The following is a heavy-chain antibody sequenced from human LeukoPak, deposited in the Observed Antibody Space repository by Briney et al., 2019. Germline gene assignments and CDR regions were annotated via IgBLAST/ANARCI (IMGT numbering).Heavy chain of an antibody. V-gene: IGHV3-23*01. CDR1: GFTFSSYA. CDR2: ISGSGGTT. D-gene: IGHD3-10*01. J-gene: IGHJ4*02. Sequence: GGSLRLSCAASGFTFSSYAMNWVRQAPGKGLEWVSVISGSGGTTYYADSVKGRFTISRDNSKNTLYLQMNSLRAEDTAVYYCARDYYGSGDYWGQGTLVTVSS. CDR3: ARDYYGSGDY.